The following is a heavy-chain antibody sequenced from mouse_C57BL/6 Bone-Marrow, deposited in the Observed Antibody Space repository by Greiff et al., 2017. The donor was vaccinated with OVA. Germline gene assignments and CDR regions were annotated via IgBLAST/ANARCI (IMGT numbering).Heavy chain of an antibody. V-gene: IGHV5-12*01. CDR1: GFTFSDYY. Sequence: EVHLVESGGGLVQPGGSLKLSCAASGFTFSDYYMYWVRQTPEKRLEWVAYISNGGGSTYYPDTVKGRFTISRENAKNTLYLQRSRRKSEDTAMYYCARRGYDYEGYFDYWGQGTTLTVSS. CDR2: ISNGGGST. J-gene: IGHJ2*01. CDR3: ARRGYDYEGYFDY. D-gene: IGHD2-4*01.